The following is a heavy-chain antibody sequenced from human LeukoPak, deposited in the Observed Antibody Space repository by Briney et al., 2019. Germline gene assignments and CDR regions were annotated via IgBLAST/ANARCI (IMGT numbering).Heavy chain of an antibody. CDR3: AKEGGYFDWPFTFDF. D-gene: IGHD3-9*01. V-gene: IGHV3-30*02. J-gene: IGHJ4*02. CDR2: IRYDGSNK. Sequence: GGSLRLSCAASGFTFSSYGMHWVRQAPGKGLEWVAFIRYDGSNKDYADSVKGRFTISRDNSKNTLYLQMNSLRAEDTAVYYCAKEGGYFDWPFTFDFWGQGTLVTVSA. CDR1: GFTFSSYG.